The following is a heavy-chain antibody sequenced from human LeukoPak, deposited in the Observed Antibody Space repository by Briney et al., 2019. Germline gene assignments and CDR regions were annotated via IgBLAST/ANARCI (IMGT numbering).Heavy chain of an antibody. J-gene: IGHJ4*02. CDR1: GYTLTELS. Sequence: ASVKVSCKVSGYTLTELSMHWVRQAPGKGLEWMGGFDPEDAKIIYAQKFQGRVTMTEDTSTDTAYMELSSPKSEDTAVYYCTSYYYDDNHWGQGTLVTVSS. V-gene: IGHV1-24*01. CDR3: TSYYYDDNH. CDR2: FDPEDAKI. D-gene: IGHD3-22*01.